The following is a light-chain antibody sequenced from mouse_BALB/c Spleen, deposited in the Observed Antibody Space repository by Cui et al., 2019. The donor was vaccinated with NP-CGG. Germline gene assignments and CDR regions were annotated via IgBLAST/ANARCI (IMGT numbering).Light chain of an antibody. CDR3: ALWYSNHWV. Sequence: QAVVTQVSALTTSPGETVTLTCRSNTGADTTRNYANWVQEKPDHLFTGLIGGTNNRAPGVPARFSGSLIGDKAALTITGAQTEDEAIYFCALWYSNHWVFGGGTKLTVL. CDR1: TGADTTRNY. V-gene: IGLV1*01. J-gene: IGLJ1*01. CDR2: GTN.